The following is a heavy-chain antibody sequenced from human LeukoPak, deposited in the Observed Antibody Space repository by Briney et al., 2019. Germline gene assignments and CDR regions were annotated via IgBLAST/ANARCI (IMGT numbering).Heavy chain of an antibody. CDR2: IRYDGSNK. J-gene: IGHJ5*02. D-gene: IGHD3-22*01. Sequence: GGSLRLSCAASGFTFSSYGMHWVRQAPGKGLEWVAFIRYDGSNKYYADSVEGRFTISRDNSKNTLYLQMNSLRAEDTAVYYCAKDRAAYYYDSSGYYTGWFNPWGQGTLVTVSS. V-gene: IGHV3-30*02. CDR1: GFTFSSYG. CDR3: AKDRAAYYYDSSGYYTGWFNP.